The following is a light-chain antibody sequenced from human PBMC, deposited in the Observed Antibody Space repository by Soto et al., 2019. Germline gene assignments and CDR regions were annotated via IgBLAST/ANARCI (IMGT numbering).Light chain of an antibody. V-gene: IGLV2-14*01. J-gene: IGLJ3*02. Sequence: QSALTQPASVSGSPGQSITISCTGTSSDVGGYNYVSWYQHHPGKAPKLMICEVSNRPSGVSNRFSGSKSGNTASLTISGLQAEDEADYYCSSYTGSSTPVFGGGTQLTVL. CDR1: SSDVGGYNY. CDR3: SSYTGSSTPV. CDR2: EVS.